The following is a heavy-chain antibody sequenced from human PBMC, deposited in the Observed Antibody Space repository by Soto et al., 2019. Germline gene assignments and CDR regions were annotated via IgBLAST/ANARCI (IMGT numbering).Heavy chain of an antibody. CDR2: VSYSGSYT. V-gene: IGHV3-11*06. D-gene: IGHD2-15*01. CDR3: ATGQDCSGGSCFDFDD. J-gene: IGHJ4*02. CDR1: ELIFSDYH. Sequence: PGGSLRLSCAASELIFSDYHMNWIRQAPGKGLEWVAVVSYSGSYTNYADSVKGRFSVSRDNRKNSLYLQMNSLRVEDTALYYCATGQDCSGGSCFDFDDWGQGTRVTVSS.